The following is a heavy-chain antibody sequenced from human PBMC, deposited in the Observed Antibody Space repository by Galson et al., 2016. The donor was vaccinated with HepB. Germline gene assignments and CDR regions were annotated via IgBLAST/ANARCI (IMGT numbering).Heavy chain of an antibody. CDR3: AGVFWASPYFAS. V-gene: IGHV1-2*02. D-gene: IGHD3-9*01. J-gene: IGHJ4*02. Sequence: SVKVSCKASGYTFTDYYMHWVRQAPGQGLEWMGWINGNSGGTRYAQKFEARVTMTKDTSISTAYMELNSLSSDDTAVYYCAGVFWASPYFASWGQGTLVTVSS. CDR2: INGNSGGT. CDR1: GYTFTDYY.